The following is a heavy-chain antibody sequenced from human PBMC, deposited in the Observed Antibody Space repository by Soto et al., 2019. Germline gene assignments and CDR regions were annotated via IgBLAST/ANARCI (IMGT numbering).Heavy chain of an antibody. J-gene: IGHJ6*03. CDR1: GGSISSYY. V-gene: IGHV4-59*08. CDR2: IYYSGST. Sequence: SETLSLTCTVSGGSISSYYWSWIRQPPGKGLEWIGYIYYSGSTNYNPSLKSRVTISVDTSKNQFSLKLSSVTAADTAVYYCARTSVQLERRENYYYYYMDVWGKGTTVTVSS. D-gene: IGHD1-1*01. CDR3: ARTSVQLERRENYYYYYMDV.